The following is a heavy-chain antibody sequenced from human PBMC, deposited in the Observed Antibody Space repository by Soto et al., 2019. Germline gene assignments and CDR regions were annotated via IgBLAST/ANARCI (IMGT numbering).Heavy chain of an antibody. D-gene: IGHD6-6*01. V-gene: IGHV4-31*03. CDR1: GGSISSGGYY. CDR3: ARVRIAARGVYWFDP. Sequence: SETLSLTCTVSGGSISSGGYYWSWIRQHPGKGLEWIGYIYYSGSTYYNPSLKSRVTISVDTSKNQFSLKLSSVTAADTAVYYCARVRIAARGVYWFDPCGQGTLVTVSS. J-gene: IGHJ5*02. CDR2: IYYSGST.